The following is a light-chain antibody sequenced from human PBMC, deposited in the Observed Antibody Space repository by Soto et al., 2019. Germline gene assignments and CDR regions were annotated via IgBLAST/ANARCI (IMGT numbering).Light chain of an antibody. CDR1: QSVSSY. CDR2: DAS. J-gene: IGKJ1*01. V-gene: IGKV3-11*01. Sequence: EIVLTQSPATLSLSPGERATLSCRASQSVSSYLAWYQQKPGQAPRLLIYDASNRATGIPARFSGSGSGTEFTLTISGLQSDDFAVYFCQQYGSSSWTFGQGTKVDTK. CDR3: QQYGSSSWT.